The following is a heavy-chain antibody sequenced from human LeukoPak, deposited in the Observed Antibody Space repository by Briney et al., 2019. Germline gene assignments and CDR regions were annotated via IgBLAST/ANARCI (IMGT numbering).Heavy chain of an antibody. CDR2: ISYDGSNK. CDR3: AKDLDIDY. CDR1: RFTFSSYG. D-gene: IGHD1-1*01. Sequence: PGGSLRLSCAASRFTFSSYGMHWVRQAPGKGLEWVAVISYDGSNKYYADSVKGRFTISRDNSKNTLYLQMNSLRAEDTAVYYCAKDLDIDYWGQGTLVTVSS. V-gene: IGHV3-30*18. J-gene: IGHJ4*02.